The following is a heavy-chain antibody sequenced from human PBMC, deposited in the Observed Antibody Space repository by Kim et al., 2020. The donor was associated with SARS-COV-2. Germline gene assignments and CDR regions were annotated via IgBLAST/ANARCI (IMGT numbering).Heavy chain of an antibody. CDR2: INHSGST. CDR3: ARGRRYTAAGAFDI. J-gene: IGHJ3*02. CDR1: GGSFSGYY. V-gene: IGHV4-34*01. D-gene: IGHD2-2*01. Sequence: SETLSLTCAVYGGSFSGYYWSWIRQPPGKGLEWIGEINHSGSTNYNPSLKSRVTISVDTSKNQFSLKLSSVTAADTAVYYCARGRRYTAAGAFDIWGQGTMVTVSS.